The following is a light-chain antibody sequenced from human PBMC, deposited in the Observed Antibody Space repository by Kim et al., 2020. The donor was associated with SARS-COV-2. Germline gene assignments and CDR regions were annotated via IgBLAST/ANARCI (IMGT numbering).Light chain of an antibody. J-gene: IGKJ4*01. CDR2: DAS. CDR3: QQRSELT. V-gene: IGKV3-11*01. Sequence: EIVLTQSPATLSLSPGERATLSCRASQSVSIYLAWYQQKPGQAPRLLVYDASNRATGIPARFSGSGSGTDFTLTISSLEPEDFAVYYCQQRSELTFGGGTKLEI. CDR1: QSVSIY.